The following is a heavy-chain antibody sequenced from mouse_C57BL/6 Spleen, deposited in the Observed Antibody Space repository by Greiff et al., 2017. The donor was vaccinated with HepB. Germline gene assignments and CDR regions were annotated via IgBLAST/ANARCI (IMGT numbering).Heavy chain of an antibody. J-gene: IGHJ1*03. CDR3: ARSGYYGSSYWYFDV. D-gene: IGHD1-1*01. V-gene: IGHV1-72*01. Sequence: QVQLQQPGAELVKPGASVKLSCKASGYTFTSCWMHWVKQRPGRGLEWIGRIDPNSGGTKYNEKFKSKATLTVDKPSSTAYMQLSSLTSEDSAVYYCARSGYYGSSYWYFDVWGTGTTVTVSS. CDR1: GYTFTSCW. CDR2: IDPNSGGT.